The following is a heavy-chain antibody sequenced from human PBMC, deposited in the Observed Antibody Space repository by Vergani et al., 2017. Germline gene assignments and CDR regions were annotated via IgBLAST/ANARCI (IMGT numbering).Heavy chain of an antibody. V-gene: IGHV4-34*01. CDR1: GGSFSGYY. J-gene: IGHJ5*02. D-gene: IGHD3-3*01. CDR3: AGATLQDPYDLWRGYYTGGGWFDP. Sequence: QVQLQQWGAGLLKPSETLSLTCAVYGGSFSGYYWSWIRQPPGKGLEWIGEINHSGSTNYNPSLKSRVTISVDTSKNQFSLKLSTATAAETAVYYCAGATLQDPYDLWRGYYTGGGWFDPCGQGTLVNVSS. CDR2: INHSGST.